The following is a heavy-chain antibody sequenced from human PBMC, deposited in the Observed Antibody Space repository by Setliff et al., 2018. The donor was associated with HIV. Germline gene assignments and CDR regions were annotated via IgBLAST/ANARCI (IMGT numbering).Heavy chain of an antibody. J-gene: IGHJ3*02. CDR3: ARSDSGYRSSWAPFDI. CDR1: GYSIRSGYY. D-gene: IGHD6-13*01. CDR2: IYHSGST. Sequence: SETLSLTCAVSGYSIRSGYYWGWIRQPPGKGLEWIGSIYHSGSTYYDPSLKSRVTISVDTSKNQFSLKLSSVTAADTAVYYCARSDSGYRSSWAPFDIWGQGTMVTVSS. V-gene: IGHV4-38-2*01.